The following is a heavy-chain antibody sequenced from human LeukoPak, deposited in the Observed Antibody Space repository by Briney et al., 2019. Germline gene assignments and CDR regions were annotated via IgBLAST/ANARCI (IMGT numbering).Heavy chain of an antibody. J-gene: IGHJ4*02. CDR1: GFTFDDYA. D-gene: IGHD3-22*01. Sequence: GGSLRLSCAASGFTFDDYAMSWFRQASGKGLEWVGRIRSKANSYATAYAASVKGRFTISRDDSKNTAYLQMNSLKTEDTAVYYCACHSMIGDYWGQGTLVTVSS. CDR2: IRSKANSYAT. CDR3: ACHSMIGDY. V-gene: IGHV3-73*01.